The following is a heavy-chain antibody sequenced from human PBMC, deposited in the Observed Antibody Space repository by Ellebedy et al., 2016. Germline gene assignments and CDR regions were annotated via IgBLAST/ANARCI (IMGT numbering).Heavy chain of an antibody. J-gene: IGHJ4*02. CDR2: INAGNGNT. CDR1: GYTFTSYA. Sequence: ASVKVSCXASGYTFTSYAMHWVRQAPGQRLEWMGWINAGNGNTKYSQKFQGRVTITRDTSASTAYMELSSLRSEDTAVYYCARDVVVVPAAIFAYWGQGTLVTVSS. CDR3: ARDVVVVPAAIFAY. D-gene: IGHD2-2*01. V-gene: IGHV1-3*01.